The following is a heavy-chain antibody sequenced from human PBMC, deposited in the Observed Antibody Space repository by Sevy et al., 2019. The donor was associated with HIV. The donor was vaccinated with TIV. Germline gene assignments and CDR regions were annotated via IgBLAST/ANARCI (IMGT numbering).Heavy chain of an antibody. CDR2: IYWDEDK. D-gene: IGHD5-12*01. CDR1: GFSLSTSGVG. Sequence: SGPTLVKPTQTLTLTCTFSGFSLSTSGVGVGYIRHPPGKALEWLAVIYWDEDKRYSLSLKSSLTSAKDNSKNQVVINLTNMDHVDTASYSCARRYSEYDYSFDYWGQGTLVTVSS. CDR3: ARRYSEYDYSFDY. V-gene: IGHV2-5*02. J-gene: IGHJ4*02.